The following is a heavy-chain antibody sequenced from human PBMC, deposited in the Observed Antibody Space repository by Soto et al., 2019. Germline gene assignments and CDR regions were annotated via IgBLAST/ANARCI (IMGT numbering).Heavy chain of an antibody. CDR3: ARTPDPGSGQGGSYYGMDV. Sequence: SVKVSCKASGGTFSSYAMSWVRQAPGRGREWMVGIIPIFGTANYAQKFQGRVTITADESTSTAYMELSSLRSEDTAVYYCARTPDPGSGQGGSYYGMDVW. CDR2: IIPIFGTA. CDR1: GGTFSSYA. J-gene: IGHJ6*01. D-gene: IGHD3-10*01. V-gene: IGHV1-69*01.